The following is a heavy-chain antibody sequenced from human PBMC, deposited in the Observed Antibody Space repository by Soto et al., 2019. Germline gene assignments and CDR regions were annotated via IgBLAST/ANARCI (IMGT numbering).Heavy chain of an antibody. J-gene: IGHJ6*02. CDR2: ISYDGSNK. CDR3: AKDRLANPPYYYYYYGLDV. Sequence: LRLSCAASGFTFSSYGMHWVRQAPGKGLEWVAIISYDGSNKYYADSVKGRFTISRDRSKNTLYLQMNSLRAADTAVYYCAKDRLANPPYYYYYYGLDVWGQGTTVTVSS. CDR1: GFTFSSYG. V-gene: IGHV3-30*18.